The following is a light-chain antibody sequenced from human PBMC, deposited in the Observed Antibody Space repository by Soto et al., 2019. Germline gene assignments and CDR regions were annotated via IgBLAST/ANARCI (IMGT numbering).Light chain of an antibody. V-gene: IGKV4-1*01. CDR3: QQYYSTPPYT. CDR2: WAS. Sequence: DIVMTQSPDSLAVSLGERATINCKSSQSVLYSSNNKNYLAWYQQKPGQPPKLLIYWASTRESGVPDRFSGSGSGTDFTLTISSLQAEDVADNYCQQYYSTPPYTFGQGTKLEIK. J-gene: IGKJ2*01. CDR1: QSVLYSSNNKNY.